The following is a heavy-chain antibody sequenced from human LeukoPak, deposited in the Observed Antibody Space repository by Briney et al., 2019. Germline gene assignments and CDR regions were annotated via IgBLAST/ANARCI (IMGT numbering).Heavy chain of an antibody. CDR3: ARRGYCSGGSCHSAHFDY. CDR2: IYPGASDT. CDR1: GYSFTSYW. V-gene: IGHV5-51*01. J-gene: IGHJ4*02. D-gene: IGHD2-15*01. Sequence: GESLKISCKGSGYSFTSYWIGWVRQMPGKGLEWMGIIYPGASDTRYSPSFQGQVTISADKSISTAYLQWSSLKASDTAMYYCARRGYCSGGSCHSAHFDYWGQGTLVTASS.